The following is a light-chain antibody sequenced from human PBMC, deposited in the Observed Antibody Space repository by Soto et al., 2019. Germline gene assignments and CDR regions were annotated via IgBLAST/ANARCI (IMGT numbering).Light chain of an antibody. CDR3: QQYGSSGT. V-gene: IGKV3-20*01. J-gene: IGKJ1*01. CDR1: QSVSNNY. CDR2: GAS. Sequence: EIVLTQSPGTLSLSPGARAPIDCRASQSVSNNYLAWYKQKPGQAPRILSYGASNRATGIPDRFSGSGSGTDSTLTISRLEPEDFAVYYCQQYGSSGTLGQGTKVDI.